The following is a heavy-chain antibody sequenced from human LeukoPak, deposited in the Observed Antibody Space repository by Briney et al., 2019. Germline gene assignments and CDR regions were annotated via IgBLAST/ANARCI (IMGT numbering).Heavy chain of an antibody. D-gene: IGHD3-10*01. CDR1: GFTFSSYA. J-gene: IGHJ4*02. CDR2: ISGSGGST. CDR3: ANTGPLYSSGSYCTNPFDY. V-gene: IGHV3-23*01. Sequence: GGSLRLSCAASGFTFSSYAMSWVRQAPGKGLEWVSAISGSGGSTYYADSVKGRFTISRDNSKNTLYLQMNSLRAEDTAVYYCANTGPLYSSGSYCTNPFDYWGQGTLVTVSS.